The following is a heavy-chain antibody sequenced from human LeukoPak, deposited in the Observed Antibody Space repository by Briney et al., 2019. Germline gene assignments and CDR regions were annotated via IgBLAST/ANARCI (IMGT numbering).Heavy chain of an antibody. V-gene: IGHV3-23*01. CDR3: AKDVTGQQWLVDY. CDR1: GFTFSSYA. Sequence: PGGSLRLSCAASGFTFSSYAMSWVRQAPGKGLEWVSAISGSGGSTYYADSVKGRFTISRDNSRNTLYLQMNSLRADDTAIYYCAKDVTGQQWLVDYWGQGTLVTVSS. J-gene: IGHJ4*02. CDR2: ISGSGGST. D-gene: IGHD6-19*01.